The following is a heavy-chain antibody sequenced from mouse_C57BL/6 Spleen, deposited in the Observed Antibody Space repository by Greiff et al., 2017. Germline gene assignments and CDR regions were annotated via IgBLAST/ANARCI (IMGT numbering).Heavy chain of an antibody. CDR3: ARNYGDYFDY. J-gene: IGHJ2*01. CDR2: LDPSDSYT. CDR1: GYTFTSYW. Sequence: QVQLQQPGAELVMPGASVKLSCKASGYTFTSYWMHWVKQRPGQGLEWIGELDPSDSYTNYNQKFNGKSTVTVDKSSSTAEMQLSSLTSEDSAVYYCARNYGDYFDYWGQGTTLTVSS. D-gene: IGHD1-2*01. V-gene: IGHV1-69*01.